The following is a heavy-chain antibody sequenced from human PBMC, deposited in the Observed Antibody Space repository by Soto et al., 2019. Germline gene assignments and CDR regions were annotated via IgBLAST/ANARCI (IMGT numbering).Heavy chain of an antibody. V-gene: IGHV4-59*01. CDR2: IYYSGST. Sequence: SETLSLTCTVSGGSISSYYWSWIRQPPGKGLEWIGYIYYSGSTNYNPSLKSRVTISVDTSKNQFSLKLSSVTAADTAVYYCARDISNWFYPWGQGTLVTVSS. J-gene: IGHJ5*02. CDR3: ARDISNWFYP. CDR1: GGSISSYY.